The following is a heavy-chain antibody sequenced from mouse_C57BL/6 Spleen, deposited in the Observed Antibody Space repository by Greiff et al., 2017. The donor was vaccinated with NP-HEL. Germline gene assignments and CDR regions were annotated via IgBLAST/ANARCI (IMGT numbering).Heavy chain of an antibody. CDR3: ARGRYGNYDAMDY. D-gene: IGHD2-10*02. CDR2: IYPGSGNT. J-gene: IGHJ4*01. V-gene: IGHV1-66*01. Sequence: QVQLQQSGPELVKPGASVKISCKASGYSFTSYYIHWVKQRPGQGLEWIGWIYPGSGNTKYNEKFKGKATLTADTSSSTAYMQLSSLTSEDSAVYYCARGRYGNYDAMDYWGQETSVTVSS. CDR1: GYSFTSYY.